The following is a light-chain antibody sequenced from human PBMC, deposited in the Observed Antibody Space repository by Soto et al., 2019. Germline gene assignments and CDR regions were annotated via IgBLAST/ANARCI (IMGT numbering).Light chain of an antibody. CDR2: DVS. J-gene: IGLJ1*01. V-gene: IGLV2-14*01. CDR3: AAWDXSLNVHV. Sequence: QSVLTQPASVSGSRGQSITISCTGTSSDVGGYNYVSWYQQHPGKAPKLMIYDVSNRPSGVSNRFSGSKSGNTASLTISGLQAEDEADYYCAAWDXSLNVHVFGTGTKVTVL. CDR1: SSDVGGYNY.